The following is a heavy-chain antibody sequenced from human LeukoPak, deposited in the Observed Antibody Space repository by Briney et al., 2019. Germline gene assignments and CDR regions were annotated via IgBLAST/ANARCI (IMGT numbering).Heavy chain of an antibody. CDR1: GDSISSSSYY. CDR3: ARSAGYYLPNP. J-gene: IGHJ5*02. D-gene: IGHD3-10*02. V-gene: IGHV4-39*07. Sequence: SETLSLTCTVSGDSISSSSYYWGWIRQPPGKGLEWIATIYSGGSTYYKPSLNSRVTISVDTSKNQFSLKLSSVTAADTAVYYCARSAGYYLPNPWGQGTLVTVSS. CDR2: IYSGGST.